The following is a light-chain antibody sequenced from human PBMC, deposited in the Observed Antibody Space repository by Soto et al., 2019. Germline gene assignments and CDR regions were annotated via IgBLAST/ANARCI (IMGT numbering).Light chain of an antibody. Sequence: QSVLTQPASVSASPGQSITISCTGTSSDVGGYNYVSWYQQHPGKAPKLIIYEVSNRPSGVSNRFSGSKSGNTASLTISGLQAEDEADYYCNSYTSKATGVFGTGTKVTVL. CDR2: EVS. CDR1: SSDVGGYNY. J-gene: IGLJ1*01. V-gene: IGLV2-14*01. CDR3: NSYTSKATGV.